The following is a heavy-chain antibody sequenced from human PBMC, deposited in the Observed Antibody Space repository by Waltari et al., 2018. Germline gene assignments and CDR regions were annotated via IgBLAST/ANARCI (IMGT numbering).Heavy chain of an antibody. CDR1: GYTLTELS. Sequence: QVQLVQSGAEVKKPGASVKVSCKVSGYTLTELSMHWVRQAPGQGLEWMGGFDPEDSETIYAQKFQGRVTMTEDTSTDTAYMELSSLRSEDTAVYYCATTATGYSSGWYGYYFDYWGQGTLVTVSS. CDR3: ATTATGYSSGWYGYYFDY. J-gene: IGHJ4*02. CDR2: FDPEDSET. V-gene: IGHV1-24*01. D-gene: IGHD6-19*01.